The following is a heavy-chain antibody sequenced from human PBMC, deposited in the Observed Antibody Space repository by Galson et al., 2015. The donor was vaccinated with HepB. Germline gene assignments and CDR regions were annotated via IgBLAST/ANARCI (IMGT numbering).Heavy chain of an antibody. CDR2: ISWNSGSI. V-gene: IGHV3-9*01. CDR3: AKAALRADAFDI. D-gene: IGHD2-8*01. Sequence: LRLSCAASGFTFDDYAMHWVRQAPGKGLEWVSGISWNSGSIGYADSVKGRFTISRDNAKNSLYLQMNSLRAEDTALYYCAKAALRADAFDIWGQGTMVTVSS. CDR1: GFTFDDYA. J-gene: IGHJ3*02.